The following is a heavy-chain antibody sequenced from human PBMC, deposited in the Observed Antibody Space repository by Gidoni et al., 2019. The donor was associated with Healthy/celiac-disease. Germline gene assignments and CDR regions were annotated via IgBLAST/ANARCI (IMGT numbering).Heavy chain of an antibody. Sequence: QVQLQQCGAGLLKPSETLSLTCAVYVWSFSCYYWSWIRQPPGKWLKVSGEINHIGSTNYNPSLKSRVTISVDTSKNQFSLKLSSVTAADTAVYYCARGRNYYDSSGYYYRTQARAFDIWGQGTMVTVSS. CDR1: VWSFSCYY. D-gene: IGHD3-22*01. J-gene: IGHJ3*02. CDR2: INHIGST. CDR3: ARGRNYYDSSGYYYRTQARAFDI. V-gene: IGHV4-34*01.